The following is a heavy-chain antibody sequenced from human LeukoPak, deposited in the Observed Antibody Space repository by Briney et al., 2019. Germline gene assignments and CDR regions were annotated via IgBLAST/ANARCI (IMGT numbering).Heavy chain of an antibody. CDR2: ISLTTDGT. J-gene: IGHJ3*02. CDR1: GFTFNSYD. CDR3: ARALTRWAFDI. D-gene: IGHD3-16*01. Sequence: GGSLRLSRAASGFTFNSYDMSWVRQAPGKGLEWVSSISLTTDGTTYADSVKGRFIIFTDNAKNTVFLQMDSLRAEDTAIYYCARALTRWAFDIWGQGTMVSVSS. V-gene: IGHV3-23*01.